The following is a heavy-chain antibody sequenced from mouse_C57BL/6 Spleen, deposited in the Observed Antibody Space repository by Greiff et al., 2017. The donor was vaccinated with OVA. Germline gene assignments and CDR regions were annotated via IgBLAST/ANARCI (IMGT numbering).Heavy chain of an antibody. V-gene: IGHV5-16*01. Sequence: EVKLVESEGGLVQPGSSMKLSCKASGFTFSDYYMAWVRQVPEKGLEWVANINYDGSSTYYLDSLKSRFIISRDNAKNILYLQMSSLQSEDTATYYCARGGYVSSFFAYWGQGTLVTVSA. J-gene: IGHJ3*01. CDR3: ARGGYVSSFFAY. CDR2: INYDGSST. D-gene: IGHD1-1*01. CDR1: GFTFSDYY.